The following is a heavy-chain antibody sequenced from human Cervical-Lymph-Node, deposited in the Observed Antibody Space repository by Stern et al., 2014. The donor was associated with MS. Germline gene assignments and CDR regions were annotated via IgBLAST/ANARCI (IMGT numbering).Heavy chain of an antibody. J-gene: IGHJ4*02. V-gene: IGHV1-69*01. CDR2: IIPFFGTA. Sequence: QVQLVQSGAEVKKPGSSMKVSCKASTDTFSNIDISWVRQAPGQGLEWLGGIIPFFGTANYARKVQDRLRITADFSTSTVTMELSSLRSEDTAVYYCVRDQAGVAVYWGQGSLVTVSS. CDR1: TDTFSNID. CDR3: VRDQAGVAVY. D-gene: IGHD6-19*01.